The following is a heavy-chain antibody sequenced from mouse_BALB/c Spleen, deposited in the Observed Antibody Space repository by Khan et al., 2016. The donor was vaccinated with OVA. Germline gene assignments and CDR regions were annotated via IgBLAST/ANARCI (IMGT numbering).Heavy chain of an antibody. J-gene: IGHJ2*01. Sequence: EVELVESGGGLVKPGGSLKLSCAASGFIFSSFAMSWIRQTPEKRLEWVATISSGGTYTYYSDSVKGRFTISRDHAKNTLYLQMSSLRSEDTAMYYCARQEDRDVGFDYWGQGTTLTVSS. CDR3: ARQEDRDVGFDY. CDR2: ISSGGTYT. CDR1: GFIFSSFA. V-gene: IGHV5-9-3*01. D-gene: IGHD3-1*01.